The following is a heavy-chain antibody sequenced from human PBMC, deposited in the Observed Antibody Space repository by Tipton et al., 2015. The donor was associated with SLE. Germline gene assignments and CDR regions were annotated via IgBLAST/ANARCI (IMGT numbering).Heavy chain of an antibody. CDR1: GGSFSDYY. CDR3: ARAPAPAPPTHYYYYFMDV. CDR2: IFNSGTT. J-gene: IGHJ6*03. V-gene: IGHV4-59*01. Sequence: TLSLTCAVYGGSFSDYYWSWIRQPPGKGLEWIGYIFNSGTTSYNPALKSRVTISLDTSEKQFSLSLNSVTAADTAVYYCARAPAPAPPTHYYYYFMDVWGKGTTVTVSS. D-gene: IGHD2-2*01.